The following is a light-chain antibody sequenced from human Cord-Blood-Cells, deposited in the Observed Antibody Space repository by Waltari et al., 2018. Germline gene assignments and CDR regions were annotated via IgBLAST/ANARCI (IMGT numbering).Light chain of an antibody. V-gene: IGLV2-14*01. CDR3: SSYTSSSTNYV. CDR1: SSDVGGYHY. Sequence: QSALTQPGSVSGSPGQSFTISGTGTSSDVGGYHYVSWYQQHTGKAPKLMIYDVRNRPSGVSNRFSGSKSGNTASLTISGLQAEDEADYYCSSYTSSSTNYVFGTGTKVTVL. CDR2: DVR. J-gene: IGLJ1*01.